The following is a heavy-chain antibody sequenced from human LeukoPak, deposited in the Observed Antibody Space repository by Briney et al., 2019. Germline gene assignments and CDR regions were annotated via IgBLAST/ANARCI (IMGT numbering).Heavy chain of an antibody. Sequence: PGGSLRLSCAASGFTFSNYGMHWVRQAPGKGLEWVAFIRSDGSNTYYADSVKGRFTISRDNSKNTLYLQMNSLRAEDTAVYYCAKAKIAAAGLFDYWGQGTLVTVSS. CDR2: IRSDGSNT. CDR3: AKAKIAAAGLFDY. J-gene: IGHJ4*02. CDR1: GFTFSNYG. V-gene: IGHV3-30*02. D-gene: IGHD6-13*01.